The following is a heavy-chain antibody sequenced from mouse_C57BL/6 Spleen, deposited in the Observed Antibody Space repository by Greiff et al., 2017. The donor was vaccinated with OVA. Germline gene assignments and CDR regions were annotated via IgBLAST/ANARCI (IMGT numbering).Heavy chain of an antibody. V-gene: IGHV1-5*01. J-gene: IGHJ1*03. CDR2: IYPGNSDT. Sequence: EVQLQQSGTVLARPGASVKMSCKTSGYTFTSYWMHWVKQRPGQGLEWIGAIYPGNSDTSYNQKFKGKAKLTAVTSASTAYMELSSLTNEDSAVYYCTRTDPITTDWYFDVWGTGTTVTVSS. CDR3: TRTDPITTDWYFDV. D-gene: IGHD1-1*01. CDR1: GYTFTSYW.